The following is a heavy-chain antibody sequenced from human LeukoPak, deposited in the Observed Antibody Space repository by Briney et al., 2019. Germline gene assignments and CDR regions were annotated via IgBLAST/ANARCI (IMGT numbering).Heavy chain of an antibody. CDR3: ARALAEYQLLYGFDY. J-gene: IGHJ4*02. Sequence: SETLSLTCTVSGGSISSSSYYWGWIRQPPGKGLEWIGSIYYSGSTYYNPSLKSRVTISVDTSKNQFSLKLSSVTAADTAAYYCARALAEYQLLYGFDYWGQGTLVTVSS. D-gene: IGHD2-2*02. CDR1: GGSISSSSYY. CDR2: IYYSGST. V-gene: IGHV4-39*07.